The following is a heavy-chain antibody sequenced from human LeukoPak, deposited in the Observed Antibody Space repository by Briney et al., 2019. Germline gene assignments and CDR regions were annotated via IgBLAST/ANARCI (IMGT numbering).Heavy chain of an antibody. CDR1: GGSISSSSYY. D-gene: IGHD6-6*01. CDR2: IYYSGST. V-gene: IGHV4-39*01. Sequence: SETLSLTCTVSGGSISSSSYYWGWIRQPPGKGLEWIGSIYYSGSTYYNPSLKSRVTISVDTSKNQFSLKLSSVTAADTAVYYCARHGWSKIAARLLPFDYWGQGTLVTVSS. CDR3: ARHGWSKIAARLLPFDY. J-gene: IGHJ4*02.